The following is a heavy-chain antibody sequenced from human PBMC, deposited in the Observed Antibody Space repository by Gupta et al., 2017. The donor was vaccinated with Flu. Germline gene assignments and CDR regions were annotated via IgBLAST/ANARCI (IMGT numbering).Heavy chain of an antibody. Sequence: EVQLVQSGAEVKKRGDSLKISCKGSGYRFSSNWVGWVRQMPGKGLEWIGIIYPGDSDTRYSPSFQGQVTMSVDRSINTAYLQWSSLKASDTAMYYCARQKCSDTDCYTVFDYWGQGTLVTVSS. CDR1: GYRFSSNW. V-gene: IGHV5-51*01. CDR3: ARQKCSDTDCYTVFDY. D-gene: IGHD2-21*02. J-gene: IGHJ4*02. CDR2: IYPGDSDT.